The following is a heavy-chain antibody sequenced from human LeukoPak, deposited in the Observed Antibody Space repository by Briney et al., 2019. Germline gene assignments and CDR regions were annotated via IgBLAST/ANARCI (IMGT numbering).Heavy chain of an antibody. Sequence: ASVKVSCKASGYTFTGYYMHWVRQAPGQGLEWMGWINPNSGGTNYAQKFQGGVTMTRDTSISTAYMELSRLRSDDTAVYYCARDRNIFRYSSSSGRSWFDPWGQGTLVTVSS. CDR3: ARDRNIFRYSSSSGRSWFDP. D-gene: IGHD6-6*01. CDR2: INPNSGGT. V-gene: IGHV1-2*02. CDR1: GYTFTGYY. J-gene: IGHJ5*02.